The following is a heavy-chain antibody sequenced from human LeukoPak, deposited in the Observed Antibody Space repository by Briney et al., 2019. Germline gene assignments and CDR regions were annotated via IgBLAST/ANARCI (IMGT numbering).Heavy chain of an antibody. Sequence: PGRSLRLSCAASGFTFDDYAMHWVRQAPGKGLEWVSGISGNSGSIGYADSVKGRFTISRDNAKNSLYLQMNSLRAEDMALYYCAKDYYDSSGYYSYFDYWGQGTLITVSS. D-gene: IGHD3-22*01. CDR3: AKDYYDSSGYYSYFDY. CDR1: GFTFDDYA. J-gene: IGHJ4*02. CDR2: ISGNSGSI. V-gene: IGHV3-9*03.